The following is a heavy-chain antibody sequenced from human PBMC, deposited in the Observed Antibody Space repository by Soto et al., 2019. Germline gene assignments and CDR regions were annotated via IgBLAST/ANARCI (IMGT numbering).Heavy chain of an antibody. CDR3: ARDGRDGYNFDY. J-gene: IGHJ4*02. CDR1: GFTFSSYS. V-gene: IGHV3-21*01. Sequence: GGSLRLSCAASGFTFSSYSMNWVRQAPGKGLEWVSSISSSTNYIYYADSVKGRFTISRDNAKNSLYLQMNSLRAEDTAVYYCARDGRDGYNFDYWGQGTLVTVSS. CDR2: ISSSTNYI. D-gene: IGHD5-12*01.